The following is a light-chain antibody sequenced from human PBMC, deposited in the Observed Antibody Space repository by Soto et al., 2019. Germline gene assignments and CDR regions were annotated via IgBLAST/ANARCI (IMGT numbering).Light chain of an antibody. V-gene: IGLV2-8*01. CDR1: SSHVGGYDY. CDR2: EVN. J-gene: IGLJ2*01. CDR3: SSYAGSDNVI. Sequence: QSALTQPPSASGSPGQSVTISCTGTSSHVGGYDYVSWYQQHPGKAPKLMIFEVNKRPSGVPDRFSGSKSGNTASLTVSGLQADDEGDYHCSSYAGSDNVIFGGGTKLTVL.